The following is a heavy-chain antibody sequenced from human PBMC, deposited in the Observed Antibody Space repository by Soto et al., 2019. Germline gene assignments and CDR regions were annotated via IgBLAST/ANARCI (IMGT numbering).Heavy chain of an antibody. Sequence: PGGSLRLSCEASGFTFSDYVMNWVRQGPGKGLEWVSTIGRGDDKYYADSVKGRFTISRDTSKNTLYLQMNSLRAEDSALYYCVKGDDASGYYSLFEDWGQGTQVTAAS. V-gene: IGHV3-23*01. CDR3: VKGDDASGYYSLFED. D-gene: IGHD3-22*01. J-gene: IGHJ4*02. CDR1: GFTFSDYV. CDR2: IGRGDDK.